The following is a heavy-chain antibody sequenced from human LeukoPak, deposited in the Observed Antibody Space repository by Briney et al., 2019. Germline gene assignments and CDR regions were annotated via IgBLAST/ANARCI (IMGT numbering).Heavy chain of an antibody. D-gene: IGHD3-9*01. CDR3: AKAPLRYFDWLSPYFDY. CDR2: ISGSGGST. V-gene: IGHV3-23*01. J-gene: IGHJ4*02. Sequence: GGSLRLSCAASGFTFSSYAMSWVRQAPGKGLEWVSSISGSGGSTYYADSVRGRFSISRDNSKNTLYLQVNSLRADDTAVYYCAKAPLRYFDWLSPYFDYWGQGTLVTVSS. CDR1: GFTFSSYA.